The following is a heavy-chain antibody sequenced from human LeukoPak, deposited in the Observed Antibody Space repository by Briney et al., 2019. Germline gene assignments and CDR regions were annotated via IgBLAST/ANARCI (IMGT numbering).Heavy chain of an antibody. J-gene: IGHJ4*02. CDR2: IYYSGST. CDR3: ARDSDYDGGGY. Sequence: SQTLSLTCTVSGGSLSSGDYYWSWIRQPPGKGLEWIGYIYYSGSTYYNPSLKSRVTISVDTSKNQFSLKLSSVTAADTAVYYCARDSDYDGGGYWGQGTLVTVSS. CDR1: GGSLSSGDYY. D-gene: IGHD3-22*01. V-gene: IGHV4-30-4*08.